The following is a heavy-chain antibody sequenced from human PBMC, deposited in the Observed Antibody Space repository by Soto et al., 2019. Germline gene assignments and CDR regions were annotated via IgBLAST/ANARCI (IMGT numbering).Heavy chain of an antibody. V-gene: IGHV3-21*01. CDR3: ARDRDSSSLFDF. CDR2: ISSSSSYI. D-gene: IGHD6-6*01. Sequence: LLCPDSRFTFSRNSINRVRQAPGKGLEWVSSISSSSSYIYYADSVKGRFTISRDNAKNSLYLQMNSLRAEDTSVHYCARDRDSSSLFDFCGQG. J-gene: IGHJ4*02. CDR1: RFTFSRNS.